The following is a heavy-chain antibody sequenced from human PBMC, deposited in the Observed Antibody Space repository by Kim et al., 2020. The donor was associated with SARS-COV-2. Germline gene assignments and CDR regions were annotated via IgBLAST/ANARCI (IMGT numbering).Heavy chain of an antibody. Sequence: SETLSLTCTVSGGSISSSSYYWGWIRQPPGKGLEWIGSIYYSGSTYYNPSLKSRVTISVDTSKNQFSLKLSSVTAADTAVYYCAITFSSSWTENNWFDP. V-gene: IGHV4-39*07. CDR1: GGSISSSSYY. J-gene: IGHJ5*02. CDR2: IYYSGST. D-gene: IGHD6-13*01. CDR3: AITFSSSWTENNWFDP.